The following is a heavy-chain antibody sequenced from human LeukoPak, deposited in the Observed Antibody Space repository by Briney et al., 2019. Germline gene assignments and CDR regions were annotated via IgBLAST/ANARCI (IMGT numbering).Heavy chain of an antibody. Sequence: GGSLRLSCAASGFTVRSNYMSWVRQAPGKGLEWVSVIYSGGSTYYADSVKGRFTISRDNSKNTLYLQMNSLRAEDTAVYYCARSYSSTWDDAFDIWGQGTMVAVSS. CDR2: IYSGGST. J-gene: IGHJ3*02. CDR1: GFTVRSNY. D-gene: IGHD6-13*01. V-gene: IGHV3-53*01. CDR3: ARSYSSTWDDAFDI.